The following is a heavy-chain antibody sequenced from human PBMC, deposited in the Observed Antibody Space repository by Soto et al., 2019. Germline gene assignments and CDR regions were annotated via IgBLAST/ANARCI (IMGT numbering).Heavy chain of an antibody. Sequence: PSETLSLTCAVYGGSFSGYYWSWIRQPPGKGLEWIGEINHSGSTNYNPSLKSRVTISVDTSKNQFSLKLSSVTAADTAVYYCARDAGWLGYYGMDVWGQGTPVTVYS. CDR2: INHSGST. J-gene: IGHJ6*02. CDR1: GGSFSGYY. D-gene: IGHD5-12*01. V-gene: IGHV4-34*01. CDR3: ARDAGWLGYYGMDV.